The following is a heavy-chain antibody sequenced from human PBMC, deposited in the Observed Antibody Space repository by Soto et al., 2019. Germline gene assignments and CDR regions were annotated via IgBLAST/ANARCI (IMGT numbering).Heavy chain of an antibody. CDR3: ARDWHDFWSGSDFDY. CDR1: GFTFSDYY. D-gene: IGHD3-3*01. Sequence: GGSLRLSCAASGFTFSDYYMSWIRQAPGKGLEWVSYISSSGSTIYYADSVKGRFTISRDNAKNSLYLQMNSLRAEDTAVYYCARDWHDFWSGSDFDYWGQGTLVTVSS. V-gene: IGHV3-11*01. CDR2: ISSSGSTI. J-gene: IGHJ4*02.